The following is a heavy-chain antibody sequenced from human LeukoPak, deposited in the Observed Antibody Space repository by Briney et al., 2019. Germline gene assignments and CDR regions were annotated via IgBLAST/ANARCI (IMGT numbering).Heavy chain of an antibody. J-gene: IGHJ4*02. CDR3: ARGTGYSVVDY. CDR1: GFTFSSYW. V-gene: IGHV3-74*01. CDR2: INSDGRST. Sequence: GGSLRLSCAASGFTFSSYWMHWVRQAPGKGLVWVSRINSDGRSTSHADSVKGRFTISRDNAKNTLYLQMNSLRAEDTAVYYCARGTGYSVVDYWGQGTLVTVSS. D-gene: IGHD5-18*01.